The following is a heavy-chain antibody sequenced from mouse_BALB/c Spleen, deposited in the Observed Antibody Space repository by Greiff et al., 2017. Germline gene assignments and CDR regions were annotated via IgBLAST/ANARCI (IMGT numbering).Heavy chain of an antibody. CDR3: TRGGYDGGFAY. Sequence: DVMLVESGGGLVKPGGSLKLSCAASGFTFSSYTMSWVRQTPEKRLEWVATISSGGSYTYYPDSVKGRFTMSRDNAKNTLYLQMSSLKSEDTAMYYCTRGGYDGGFAYWGQGTLVTVSA. J-gene: IGHJ3*01. CDR2: ISSGGSYT. V-gene: IGHV5-6-4*01. CDR1: GFTFSSYT. D-gene: IGHD2-2*01.